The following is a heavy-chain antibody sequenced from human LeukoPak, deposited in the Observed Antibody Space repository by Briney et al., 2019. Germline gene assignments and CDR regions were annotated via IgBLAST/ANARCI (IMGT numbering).Heavy chain of an antibody. Sequence: GASVKVSCKASGYIFSSYYMNWVRQAPGQGLEWMGWINPNSGGTKYPQRFQGRVTMTRDTSISTAYMELSRLRSDDTAVYYCAREAEVTASGIGRYGMDVWGQGTTVTVSS. V-gene: IGHV1-2*02. D-gene: IGHD2-21*02. CDR2: INPNSGGT. J-gene: IGHJ6*02. CDR1: GYIFSSYY. CDR3: AREAEVTASGIGRYGMDV.